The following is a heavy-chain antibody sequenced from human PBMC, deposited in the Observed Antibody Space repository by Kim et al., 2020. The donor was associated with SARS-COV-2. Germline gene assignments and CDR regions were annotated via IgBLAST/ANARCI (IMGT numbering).Heavy chain of an antibody. J-gene: IGHJ6*02. V-gene: IGHV3-53*04. Sequence: GGSLRLSCAASGFIVSSNYMSWVRQAPGKGLEWVSVIYSGGTTYYADYVKGRFTISRHNSKNTLYLQMNSLRAEDTAVYYCARDREYSYGSLLYYGMDVWGQGTTVTVSS. CDR3: ARDREYSYGSLLYYGMDV. D-gene: IGHD5-18*01. CDR1: GFIVSSNY. CDR2: IYSGGTT.